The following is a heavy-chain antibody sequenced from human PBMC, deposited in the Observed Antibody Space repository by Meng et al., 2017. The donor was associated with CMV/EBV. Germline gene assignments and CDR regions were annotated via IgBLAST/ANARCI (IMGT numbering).Heavy chain of an antibody. CDR3: ARDTMVRGGVRFDP. Sequence: SGGSISSGGYYWGWIRQRPGKDLEWIGYIYCGGSTYYDPTLRRRVTISVDTSKNQFSLKLSSVTAADTAVYYCARDTMVRGGVRFDPWGQGTLVTVSS. V-gene: IGHV4-31*02. CDR2: IYCGGST. J-gene: IGHJ5*02. CDR1: GGSISSGGYY. D-gene: IGHD3-10*01.